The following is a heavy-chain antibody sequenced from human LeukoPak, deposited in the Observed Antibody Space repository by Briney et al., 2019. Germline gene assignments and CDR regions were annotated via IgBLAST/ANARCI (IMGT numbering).Heavy chain of an antibody. Sequence: GGSLRLSCAASGFTFSSYAMSWVRQAPGKGLEWVSAISGSGGSTYYADSVKGRLTISRDNSKNTLYLQMNSLRAEDTAVYYCAKRTDSSGYYYVDYWGQGTLVTVSS. J-gene: IGHJ4*02. CDR1: GFTFSSYA. V-gene: IGHV3-23*01. CDR2: ISGSGGST. D-gene: IGHD3-22*01. CDR3: AKRTDSSGYYYVDY.